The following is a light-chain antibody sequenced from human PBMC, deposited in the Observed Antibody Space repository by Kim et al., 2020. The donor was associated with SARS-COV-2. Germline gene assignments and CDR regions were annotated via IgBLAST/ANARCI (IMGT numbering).Light chain of an antibody. V-gene: IGLV5-37*01. CDR2: YYSDSIK. Sequence: CTLPSESNFFHCNIYCSQHTPGSPRRYLLYYYSDSIKGQCSGVPSRCSGSKDASANTGILLISGLHSEDEADYYCMIWPTSDSGVFGGGTQLTVL. CDR1: SESNFFHCN. CDR3: MIWPTSDSGV. J-gene: IGLJ3*02.